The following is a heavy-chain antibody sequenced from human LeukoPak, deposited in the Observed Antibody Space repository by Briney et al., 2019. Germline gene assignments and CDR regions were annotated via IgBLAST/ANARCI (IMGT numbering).Heavy chain of an antibody. CDR1: GYTFTSYG. V-gene: IGHV1-18*01. CDR2: ISAYNGNT. CDR3: ARSGTSYSSSWYRLDY. Sequence: ASAKVSCKASGYTFTSYGISWVRQAPGQGLEWMGWISAYNGNTNYAQKLQGRVTMTTDTSTSTAYMELRSLRSDDTAVYYCARSGTSYSSSWYRLDYWGQGTLVTVSS. D-gene: IGHD6-13*01. J-gene: IGHJ4*02.